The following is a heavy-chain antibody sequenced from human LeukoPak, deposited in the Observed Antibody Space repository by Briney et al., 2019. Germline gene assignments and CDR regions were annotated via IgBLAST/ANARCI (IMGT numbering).Heavy chain of an antibody. CDR1: GGSFSGYY. D-gene: IGHD5-24*01. J-gene: IGHJ3*02. CDR2: IYYSGST. V-gene: IGHV4-59*01. Sequence: SETLSLTCAVYGGSFSGYYWSWIRQPPGKGLEWIGYIYYSGSTNYNPSLKSRVTISVDTSKNQFSLKLSSVTAADTAVYYCARSLGDGYNGEAFDIWGQGTMVTVSS. CDR3: ARSLGDGYNGEAFDI.